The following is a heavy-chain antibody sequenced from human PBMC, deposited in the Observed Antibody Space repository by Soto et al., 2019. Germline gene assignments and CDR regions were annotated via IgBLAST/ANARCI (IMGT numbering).Heavy chain of an antibody. D-gene: IGHD6-19*01. J-gene: IGHJ4*02. CDR1: GFTFSSYA. CDR3: ARERSPYSSGWHNRHFDC. V-gene: IGHV3-30-3*01. Sequence: QVQLVESGGGVVQPGRSLRLSCAASGFTFSSYAMHWVRQAPGKGLEWVTVLSYDGSNKYYADSVKGRFTISRDNSGTTLYLQMNSLRAEDTAVYYCARERSPYSSGWHNRHFDCWGQGTLVTVSS. CDR2: LSYDGSNK.